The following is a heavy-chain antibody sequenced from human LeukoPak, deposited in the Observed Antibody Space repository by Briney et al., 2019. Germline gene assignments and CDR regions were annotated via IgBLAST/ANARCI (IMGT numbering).Heavy chain of an antibody. Sequence: GGSLRLSCAASGFTFNSYGMHWVRRAPGKGLEWVAVIWYDGSSKYYADSVKGRFTISRDNSKNTLYLQMNSLRAEDTAVYYCAKDFDTAMVYYYYYGMDVWGQGTTVTVSS. CDR3: AKDFDTAMVYYYYYGMDV. D-gene: IGHD5-18*01. CDR2: IWYDGSSK. CDR1: GFTFNSYG. V-gene: IGHV3-30*02. J-gene: IGHJ6*02.